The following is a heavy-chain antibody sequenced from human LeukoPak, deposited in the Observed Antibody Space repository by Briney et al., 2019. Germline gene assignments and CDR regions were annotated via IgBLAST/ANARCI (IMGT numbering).Heavy chain of an antibody. J-gene: IGHJ4*02. Sequence: PSETLSLTCTVSGGSISSYYWSWIRQPPGKGLEWIGYIYYSGSTNYNPSLKSRDTISVDTSKNQFSLKLSSVTAADTAVYYCARDDGSGFDYWGQGTLVTVSS. CDR1: GGSISSYY. V-gene: IGHV4-59*01. CDR2: IYYSGST. CDR3: ARDDGSGFDY. D-gene: IGHD6-19*01.